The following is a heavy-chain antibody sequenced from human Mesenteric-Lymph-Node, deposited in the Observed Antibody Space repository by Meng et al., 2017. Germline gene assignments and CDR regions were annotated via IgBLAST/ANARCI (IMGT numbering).Heavy chain of an antibody. CDR3: ARGLWFRY. J-gene: IGHJ4*02. V-gene: IGHV4-38-2*01. Sequence: SQTRSLTCGVSGYSISSGYYWGWIRQPPGKGLEWIGEINHSGSTNYNPSLKSRVTISVDTSKNQFSLKLSSVTAADTAVYYCARGLWFRYWGQGTLVTVSS. D-gene: IGHD3-10*01. CDR1: GYSISSGYY. CDR2: INHSGST.